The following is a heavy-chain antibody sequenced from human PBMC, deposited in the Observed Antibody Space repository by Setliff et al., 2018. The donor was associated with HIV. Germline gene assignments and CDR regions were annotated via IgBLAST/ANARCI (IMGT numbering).Heavy chain of an antibody. CDR3: ATVLGAVAGTDAFDI. CDR1: GYTFTTHG. V-gene: IGHV1-18*04. CDR2: ISTYNGHT. J-gene: IGHJ3*02. D-gene: IGHD6-19*01. Sequence: ASVKVSCKTSGYTFTTHGISWVRQAPGQGLEWLGWISTYNGHTNYAQNLQDRVTMTTDTSTNTAYLELRNLGSDDTALYYCATVLGAVAGTDAFDIWGQGTMVTVSS.